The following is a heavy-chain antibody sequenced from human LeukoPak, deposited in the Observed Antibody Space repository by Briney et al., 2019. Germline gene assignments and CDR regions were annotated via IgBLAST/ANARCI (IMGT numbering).Heavy chain of an antibody. CDR1: GFTFSSYS. Sequence: GGSLRLSCAASGFTFSSYSMNWVRQAPGKGLEWVSSISSSSSYIYYADSVKGRFTISRDNAKNSLYLQMHSLRAEDTAVYYCARANLKYGDFGYWGQGTLVTVSS. CDR2: ISSSSSYI. V-gene: IGHV3-21*01. D-gene: IGHD4-17*01. J-gene: IGHJ4*02. CDR3: ARANLKYGDFGY.